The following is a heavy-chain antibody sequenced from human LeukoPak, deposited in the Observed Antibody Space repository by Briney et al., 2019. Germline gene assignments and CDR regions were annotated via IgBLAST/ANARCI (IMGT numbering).Heavy chain of an antibody. Sequence: GGSLRLSCAASGFTFSTFAMIWVRQPPGKGLEWVSSIFPSGGEIHYADSVRGRFTISRDNSKSTPSLQMDSLRAEDTAIYYCATYRQVLLPFESWGQGTLVTVSS. CDR3: ATYRQVLLPFES. J-gene: IGHJ4*02. D-gene: IGHD2-8*02. CDR1: GFTFSTFA. V-gene: IGHV3-23*01. CDR2: IFPSGGEI.